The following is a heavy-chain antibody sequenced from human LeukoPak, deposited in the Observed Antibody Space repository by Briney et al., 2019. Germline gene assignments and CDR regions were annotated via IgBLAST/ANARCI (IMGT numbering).Heavy chain of an antibody. Sequence: SVKVSCKASGGTFSSYAISLVRQAPGQGLEWMGGIIPIFGTANYAQKFQGRVTITADESTSTAYMELSSLRSEDTAVYYCARVGFLEWLFFDYRGQGTLVTVSS. CDR3: ARVGFLEWLFFDY. CDR1: GGTFSSYA. D-gene: IGHD3-3*02. J-gene: IGHJ4*02. V-gene: IGHV1-69*13. CDR2: IIPIFGTA.